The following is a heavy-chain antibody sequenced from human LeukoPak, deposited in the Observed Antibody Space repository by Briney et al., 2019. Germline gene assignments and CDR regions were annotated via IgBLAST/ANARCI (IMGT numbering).Heavy chain of an antibody. Sequence: GGSLRLSCAASGFTVSSNYMSWVRQSPGKGLEWVSVIYSGGSTYYANSVKGRFTISRDNSKNTLYLQVNSLRAEDTAVYYYARSIVGTTSAFDIWGQGTMVTVSS. V-gene: IGHV3-66*01. J-gene: IGHJ3*02. CDR3: ARSIVGTTSAFDI. D-gene: IGHD1-26*01. CDR1: GFTVSSNY. CDR2: IYSGGST.